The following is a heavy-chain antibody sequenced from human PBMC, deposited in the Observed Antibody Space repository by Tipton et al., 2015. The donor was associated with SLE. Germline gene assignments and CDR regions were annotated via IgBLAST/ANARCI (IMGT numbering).Heavy chain of an antibody. D-gene: IGHD6-13*01. CDR2: IHDSGDV. CDR3: VRDSHFREPALEGYVY. V-gene: IGHV4-34*01. J-gene: IGHJ4*01. Sequence: GLVKPSDTLSLFCGVYDGSVSGFYWSWIRQSPGKGLEWIGDIHDSGDVNHNPSLKSRVTLSVDTSKNHLSLKLSSVTAADTAIYYCVRDSHFREPALEGYVYWGHGTLVTVSS. CDR1: DGSVSGFY.